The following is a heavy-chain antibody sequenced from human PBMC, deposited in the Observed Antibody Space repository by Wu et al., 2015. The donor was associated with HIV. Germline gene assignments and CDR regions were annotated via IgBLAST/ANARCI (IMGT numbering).Heavy chain of an antibody. D-gene: IGHD2-2*01. J-gene: IGHJ4*02. CDR1: GGTFNKYA. CDR2: MNPNSGNT. Sequence: QVQLVQSGAEVKKPGSSVKVSCKASGGTFNKYAISWVRQAPGEGLEWMGWMNPNSGNTGYAQKFQGRVTITRNTSISTAYMELSSLRSEDTAVYYCARSVGDCSSTSCPPYYWGQGTLVTVSS. V-gene: IGHV1-8*03. CDR3: ARSVGDCSSTSCPPYY.